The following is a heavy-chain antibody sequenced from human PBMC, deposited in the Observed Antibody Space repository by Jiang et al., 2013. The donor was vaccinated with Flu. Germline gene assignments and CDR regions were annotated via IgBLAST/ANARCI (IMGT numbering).Heavy chain of an antibody. J-gene: IGHJ4*02. CDR1: GGSISTSEW. D-gene: IGHD6-19*01. Sequence: GPGLVKPSGTLSLTCAVSGGSISTSEWWSWVRRPPGKGLEWIGEVSPTGNTNYNPSLKSRLTVSVDRSKNQFSLKLSSVTAADTAVYYCARGSSFPYSSGWYDYWGQGTLVTVSS. CDR3: ARGSSFPYSSGWYDY. V-gene: IGHV4-4*02. CDR2: VSPTGNT.